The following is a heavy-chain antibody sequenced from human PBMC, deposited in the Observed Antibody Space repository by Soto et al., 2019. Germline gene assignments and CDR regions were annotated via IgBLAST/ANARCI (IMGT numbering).Heavy chain of an antibody. Sequence: GGSLRLSCAASGFTFSSYAMHWVRQAPGKGLEWVAVISYDGSNKYYADSVKGRFTISRDNSKNTLYLQMKSLRAEDTAVYYCASLVLLWFGELPDYWGQGTLVTVSS. CDR1: GFTFSSYA. CDR2: ISYDGSNK. V-gene: IGHV3-30-3*01. J-gene: IGHJ4*02. CDR3: ASLVLLWFGELPDY. D-gene: IGHD3-10*01.